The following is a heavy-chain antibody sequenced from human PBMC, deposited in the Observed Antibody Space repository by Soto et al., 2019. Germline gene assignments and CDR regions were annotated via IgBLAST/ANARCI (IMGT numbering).Heavy chain of an antibody. CDR2: INHSGST. J-gene: IGHJ5*02. CDR3: ARAVIAAAVNGFDP. V-gene: IGHV4-34*01. Sequence: SETLSLTCTVSGGSISSYYWSWIRQPPGKGLEWIGEINHSGSTNYNPSLKSRVTISVDTSKNQFSLKLSSVTAADTAVYYCARAVIAAAVNGFDPWGQGTLVTVSS. D-gene: IGHD6-13*01. CDR1: GGSISSYY.